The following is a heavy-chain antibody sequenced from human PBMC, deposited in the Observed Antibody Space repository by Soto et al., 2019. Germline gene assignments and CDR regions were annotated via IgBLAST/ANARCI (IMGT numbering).Heavy chain of an antibody. CDR2: IYYSGST. J-gene: IGHJ4*02. CDR3: ARPCGVAAAGPFDY. CDR1: GGSISSGGYY. Sequence: QVQLQESGPGLVKPSQTLSLTCTVSGGSISSGGYYWSWIRQHPGKGLEWIGYIYYSGSTYYNPSLTSRMTISVATSKNQFSLKLSSVTAADTAVYYCARPCGVAAAGPFDYLGQGTLVTVSS. D-gene: IGHD6-13*01. V-gene: IGHV4-31*03.